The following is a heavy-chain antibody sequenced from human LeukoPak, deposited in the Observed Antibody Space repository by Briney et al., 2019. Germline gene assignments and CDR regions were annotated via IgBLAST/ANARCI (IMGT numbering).Heavy chain of an antibody. J-gene: IGHJ5*02. CDR1: GGTFSSYA. Sequence: AASVKVSCKASGGTFSSYAISWLRQAPGQGLEWMGGIIPIFGTANYAQKFQGRVTITADESTSTAYMELSSLRSEDTAVYYCARDSPEGRAAAPIPNWFDPWGQGTLVTVSS. CDR2: IIPIFGTA. CDR3: ARDSPEGRAAAPIPNWFDP. V-gene: IGHV1-69*13. D-gene: IGHD6-13*01.